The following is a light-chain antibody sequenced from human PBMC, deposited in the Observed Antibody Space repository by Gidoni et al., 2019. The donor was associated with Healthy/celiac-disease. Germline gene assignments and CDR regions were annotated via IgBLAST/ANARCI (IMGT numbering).Light chain of an antibody. CDR3: QQYYSTPRT. CDR1: QSVSYSSNNKNY. J-gene: IGKJ3*01. V-gene: IGKV4-1*01. Sequence: DIVMTQSPDSLAVSLGESATINGKSSQSVSYSSNNKNYLAWYQQKPGQPPKLLIYWASTRESGVPDRFSGSGSGTDFTLTISSLQAEDVAVYYCQQYYSTPRTFGPGTKVDIK. CDR2: WAS.